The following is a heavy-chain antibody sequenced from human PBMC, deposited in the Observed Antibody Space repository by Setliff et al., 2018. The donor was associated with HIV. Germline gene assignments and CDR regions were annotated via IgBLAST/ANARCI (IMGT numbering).Heavy chain of an antibody. CDR2: ISYDGTYK. CDR1: GFTFNNFG. V-gene: IGHV3-33*03. Sequence: GGSLRLSCAASGFTFNNFGFHWVRQAPGKGLEWVAVISYDGTYKFFADSVKGRFTISRDNAKNSLYLQMNSLRAEDTGVYYCTKPTTVVTSYYFDSWGQGTQVTVSS. D-gene: IGHD4-17*01. CDR3: TKPTTVVTSYYFDS. J-gene: IGHJ4*02.